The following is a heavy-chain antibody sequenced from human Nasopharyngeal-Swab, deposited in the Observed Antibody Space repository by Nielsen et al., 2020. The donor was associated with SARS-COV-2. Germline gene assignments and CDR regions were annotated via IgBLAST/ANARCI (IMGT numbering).Heavy chain of an antibody. Sequence: WIRQPPGKGLEWVALIWYDGTNKYYADSVKGRFTISRDNSKNTLYLQMNSLRAEDTAVYYCAGDVSGTTGGPLDYWGQGTLVTVSS. D-gene: IGHD1-7*01. J-gene: IGHJ4*02. CDR3: AGDVSGTTGGPLDY. CDR2: IWYDGTNK. V-gene: IGHV3-33*01.